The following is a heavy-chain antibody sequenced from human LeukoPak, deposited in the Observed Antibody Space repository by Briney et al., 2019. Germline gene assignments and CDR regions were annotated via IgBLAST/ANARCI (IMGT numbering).Heavy chain of an antibody. J-gene: IGHJ6*03. CDR3: AQIMYYYDSSGYRASFYMDV. D-gene: IGHD3-22*01. V-gene: IGHV4-34*01. Sequence: PSETLSLTCAVYGGSFSGYYWSWIRQPPGKGLEWIGEINHSGSTYYNPSLKSRVTILVDTSKNQFSLKLSSVTAADTAVYYCAQIMYYYDSSGYRASFYMDVWGKGTTVTVSS. CDR2: INHSGST. CDR1: GGSFSGYY.